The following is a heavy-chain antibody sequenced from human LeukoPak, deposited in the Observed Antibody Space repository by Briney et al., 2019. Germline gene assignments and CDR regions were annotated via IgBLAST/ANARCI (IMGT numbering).Heavy chain of an antibody. V-gene: IGHV3-48*02. CDR2: ISSSTSTI. J-gene: IGHJ4*02. D-gene: IGHD3-10*01. CDR1: GFSFSSYS. Sequence: GGSLRLSCAASGFSFSSYSMNWVRQAPGKGVEWVSYISSSTSTIDYADSVKGRFTISRDNAKNSLYLQMNSLRDEDTAVYYCARTSYYGSGTYYPVFDSWGQGTLVTVSS. CDR3: ARTSYYGSGTYYPVFDS.